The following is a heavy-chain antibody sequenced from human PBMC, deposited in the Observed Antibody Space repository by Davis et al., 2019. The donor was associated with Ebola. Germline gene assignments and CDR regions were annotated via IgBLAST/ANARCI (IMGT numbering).Heavy chain of an antibody. Sequence: GESLKISCAVSGFSFSYHGMHWVRQAPGKGLEWVAVISHNENHKDFASSVKGRFTISSDNPKRTVYLQMNSLRAEDTAVSYCAREPPPLQHFDWLLRPHHYHYYHGIDVWGQGTTVTVSS. CDR2: ISHNENHK. J-gene: IGHJ6*02. D-gene: IGHD3-9*01. CDR3: AREPPPLQHFDWLLRPHHYHYYHGIDV. CDR1: GFSFSYHG. V-gene: IGHV3-33*01.